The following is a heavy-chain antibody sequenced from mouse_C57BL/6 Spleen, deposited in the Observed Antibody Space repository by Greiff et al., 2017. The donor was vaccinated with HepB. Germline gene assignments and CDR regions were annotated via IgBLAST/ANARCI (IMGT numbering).Heavy chain of an antibody. CDR3: ARGGYYFDY. CDR2: IYPGDGDT. J-gene: IGHJ2*01. CDR1: GYAFSSSW. V-gene: IGHV1-82*01. Sequence: QVQLQQSGPELVKPGASVKISCKASGYAFSSSWMNWVKQRPGKGLEWIGRIYPGDGDTNYNGKFKGKATLTADKSYSTAYMQLSSLTSEDSAVYFCARGGYYFDYRGQGTTLTVSS.